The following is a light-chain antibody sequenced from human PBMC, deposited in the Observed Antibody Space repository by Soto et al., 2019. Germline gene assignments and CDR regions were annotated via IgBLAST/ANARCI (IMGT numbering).Light chain of an antibody. CDR1: QSVSSSY. CDR2: GAS. J-gene: IGKJ2*01. Sequence: EIVLTQSPGTLSLSPGERATLSCRASQSVSSSYLAWYQQKPGQAPRLLIYGASSRATGIPDRFSGRGSGTDFTLTISRLEPDDFAEYYCQQYGTSPGFSFGQGTKLEIK. CDR3: QQYGTSPGFS. V-gene: IGKV3-20*01.